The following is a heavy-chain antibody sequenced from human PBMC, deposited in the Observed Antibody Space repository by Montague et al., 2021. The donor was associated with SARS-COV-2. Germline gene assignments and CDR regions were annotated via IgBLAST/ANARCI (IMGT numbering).Heavy chain of an antibody. CDR1: GGSVSSGSYY. D-gene: IGHD5-18*01. CDR3: ARGSKVLNVWIQLKRWENCFDP. CDR2: IYYSGST. J-gene: IGHJ5*02. V-gene: IGHV4-61*01. Sequence: SETPSLTCTVSGGSVSSGSYYWSWIRQPPGKGLEWIGYIYYSGSTNYNPSLKSRVTISVDTSKNQFSLKLSSVTAADTAVYYCARGSKVLNVWIQLKRWENCFDPWGQGTLVTVSS.